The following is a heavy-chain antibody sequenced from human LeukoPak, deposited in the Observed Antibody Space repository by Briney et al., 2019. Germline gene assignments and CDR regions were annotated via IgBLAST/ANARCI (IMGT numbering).Heavy chain of an antibody. V-gene: IGHV1-69*05. Sequence: ASVKVSCKASGGTFSSYAISWVRQAPGQGLEWMGGIIPIFGTANYAQKFQGRVTITTDESTSTAYMELSSLRSEDTAVYYCAAGDDSSGYYEDYWGQGTLVTVSS. CDR1: GGTFSSYA. CDR3: AAGDDSSGYYEDY. D-gene: IGHD3-22*01. J-gene: IGHJ4*02. CDR2: IIPIFGTA.